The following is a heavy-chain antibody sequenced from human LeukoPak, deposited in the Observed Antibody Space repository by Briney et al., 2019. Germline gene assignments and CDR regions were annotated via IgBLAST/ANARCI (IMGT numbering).Heavy chain of an antibody. V-gene: IGHV4-31*03. CDR2: IYYSGST. CDR1: GGYISSGGYY. D-gene: IGHD1-14*01. CDR3: AGTGFKAFNSLDY. Sequence: SQTLYLTCTVSGGYISSGGYYWSWIRQHPGKGLEWIGYIYYSGSTYYNPSLKSRVTISVDTSKNQFSLKLSSVTAADTAVYYCAGTGFKAFNSLDYWGQGTLVTVSS. J-gene: IGHJ4*02.